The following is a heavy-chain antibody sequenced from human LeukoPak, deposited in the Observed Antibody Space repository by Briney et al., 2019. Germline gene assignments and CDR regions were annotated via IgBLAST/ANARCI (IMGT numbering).Heavy chain of an antibody. CDR1: GFTFSTYA. J-gene: IGHJ4*02. V-gene: IGHV3-30-3*01. CDR2: ISYDGSNK. Sequence: GGSLRLSCAASGFTFSTYAIHWVRQAPGKGLEWVAVISYDGSNKYYADSVEGRFTISRDNSKNTLYLQMSSLRPEDTAVYYCARDPLGYCSGGTCYLHYFDYWGQGTLVTVSS. CDR3: ARDPLGYCSGGTCYLHYFDY. D-gene: IGHD2-15*01.